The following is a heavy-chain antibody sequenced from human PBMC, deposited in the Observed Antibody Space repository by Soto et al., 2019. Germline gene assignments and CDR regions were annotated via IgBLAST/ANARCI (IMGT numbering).Heavy chain of an antibody. CDR3: AKEKDSGCAPNERGCFDT. V-gene: IGHV3-23*01. CDR1: GFTFSSYA. D-gene: IGHD6-19*01. CDR2: ISGSGGST. Sequence: RLSCAASGFTFSSYAMSWVRQAPGKGLEWVSAISGSGGSTYYADSVKGRFTISRDNSKNTLYLQMNSLRAEDTAVYYCAKEKDSGCAPNERGCFDTWGQGTLVTVSS. J-gene: IGHJ5*02.